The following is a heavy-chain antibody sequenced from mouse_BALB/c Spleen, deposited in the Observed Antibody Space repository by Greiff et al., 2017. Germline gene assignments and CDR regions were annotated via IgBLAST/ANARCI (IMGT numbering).Heavy chain of an antibody. CDR3: ARQRSGYYFDY. CDR1: GFAFSSYD. J-gene: IGHJ2*01. CDR2: ISSGGGST. V-gene: IGHV5-12-1*01. D-gene: IGHD3-1*01. Sequence: LMESGGGLVKPGGSLKLSCAASGFAFSSYDMSWVRQTPEKRLEWVAYISSGGGSTYYPDTVKGRFTISRDNAKNTLYLQMSSLKSEDTAMYYCARQRSGYYFDYWGQGTTLTVSS.